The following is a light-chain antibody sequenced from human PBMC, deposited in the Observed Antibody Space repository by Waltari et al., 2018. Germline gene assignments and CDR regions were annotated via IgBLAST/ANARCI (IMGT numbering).Light chain of an antibody. V-gene: IGKV1-9*01. J-gene: IGKJ3*01. CDR3: QQVNKYPFT. CDR1: QDISSS. Sequence: DIQLTQSPSFLSASVGDRVTITCRASQDISSSLAWYQQKPGRAPKLLIYAASTLQSGVPSRLSGSGSGTEFTLTISSLQPEDFVTYYCQQVNKYPFTFGPGTILDVK. CDR2: AAS.